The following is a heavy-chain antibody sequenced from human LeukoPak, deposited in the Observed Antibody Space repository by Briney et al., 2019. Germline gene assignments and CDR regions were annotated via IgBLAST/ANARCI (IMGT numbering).Heavy chain of an antibody. V-gene: IGHV4-30-2*05. CDR2: IYHSGST. J-gene: IGHJ4*01. CDR3: ARLRYYDSSGYTFDN. CDR1: GGSISSGGYY. Sequence: SETLSLTCTVSGGSISSGGYYWSWIRQPPGKGLEWIGYIYHSGSTYYNPSLKSRVTISVDTSQNQFSLKLSSVTAADTAVYYCARLRYYDSSGYTFDNWGHGTLVTVSS. D-gene: IGHD3-22*01.